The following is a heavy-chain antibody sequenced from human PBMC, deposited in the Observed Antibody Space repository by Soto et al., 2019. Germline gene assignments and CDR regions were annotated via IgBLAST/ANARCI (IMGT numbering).Heavy chain of an antibody. D-gene: IGHD2-15*01. CDR1: GFTVSSNY. V-gene: IGHV3-66*01. Sequence: EVQLVESGGGLVQPGGSLRLSCAASGFTVSSNYMSWVRQAPGKGLEWVSVIYSGGSTYYADSVKGRFTISRDNSMNTLYLQMNSLRAEDTAVYYCARDFPDCSGGSCYGRAAFDIWGQGTMVTVSS. J-gene: IGHJ3*02. CDR3: ARDFPDCSGGSCYGRAAFDI. CDR2: IYSGGST.